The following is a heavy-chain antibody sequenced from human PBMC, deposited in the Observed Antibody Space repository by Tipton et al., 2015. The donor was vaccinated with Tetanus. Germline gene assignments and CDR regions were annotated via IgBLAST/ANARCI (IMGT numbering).Heavy chain of an antibody. J-gene: IGHJ4*02. Sequence: TLSLTCTVSGGSISGSYWNWIRQPPGKGLEWIGYVYYNGNTHYNPALKNRVTISVDTSKNQFSLKLSSVTAADTAIYYCAREVPAAGHFDSWGQGTLVTVSS. D-gene: IGHD2-2*01. CDR1: GGSISGSY. CDR2: VYYNGNT. V-gene: IGHV4-59*01. CDR3: AREVPAAGHFDS.